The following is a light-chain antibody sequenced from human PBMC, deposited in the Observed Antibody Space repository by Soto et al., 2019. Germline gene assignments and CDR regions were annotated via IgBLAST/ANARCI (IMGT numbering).Light chain of an antibody. CDR2: GSS. CDR3: QQMYITPVT. Sequence: DIQMTQSPSSLSASVGDRVTITCRASQTVRTYLNWYQHTPGKGPKLLIYGSSNLLSGVPSRFSGAGSGTVFTLTISSLQTEDFATYDCQQMYITPVTFGQGTRLEIK. CDR1: QTVRTY. J-gene: IGKJ5*01. V-gene: IGKV1-39*01.